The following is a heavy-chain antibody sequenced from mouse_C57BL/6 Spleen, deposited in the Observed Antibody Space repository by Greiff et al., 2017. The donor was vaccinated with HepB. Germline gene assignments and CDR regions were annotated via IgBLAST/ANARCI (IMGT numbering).Heavy chain of an antibody. CDR2: IYPGDGDT. D-gene: IGHD1-1*01. V-gene: IGHV1-82*01. J-gene: IGHJ2*01. CDR1: GYAFSSSW. Sequence: QVQLKESGPELVKPGASVKISCKASGYAFSSSWMNWVKQRPGKGLEWIGRIYPGDGDTNYNGKFKGKATLTADKSSSTAYMQLSSLTSEDSAVYFCAREGNYYGSSRFDYWGQGTTLTVSS. CDR3: AREGNYYGSSRFDY.